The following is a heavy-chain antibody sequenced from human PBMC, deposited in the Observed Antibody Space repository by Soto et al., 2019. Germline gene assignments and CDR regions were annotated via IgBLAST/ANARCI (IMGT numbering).Heavy chain of an antibody. CDR2: IHTGGKT. D-gene: IGHD3-10*01. Sequence: ELQLVESGGGLIQPGGSLRLSCAASGFTVTRNYMTWVRLAPGKGLECVSTIHTGGKTFYTDSVKGRFTVSRDASKNTVDLQMNTLSVEDTAVYYCATGGSKRVRAAIVEVFRLEFWGRGTVVTVSS. V-gene: IGHV3-53*02. CDR1: GFTVTRNY. CDR3: ATGGSKRVRAAIVEVFRLEF. J-gene: IGHJ4*02.